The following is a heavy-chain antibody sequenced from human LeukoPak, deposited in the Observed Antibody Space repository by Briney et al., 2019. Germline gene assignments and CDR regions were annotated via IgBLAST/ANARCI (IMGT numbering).Heavy chain of an antibody. CDR2: IWYDGSNK. J-gene: IGHJ3*02. CDR3: ARTTELWDAFDI. V-gene: IGHV3-33*01. Sequence: GRSLRLSCAASGFTFSSYGMHWVRQAPGKGLEWVAVIWYDGSNKYYADSVKGRFTISRDSSKNTLYLQMSSLRAEDTAVYYCARTTELWDAFDIWGQGTMVTVSS. D-gene: IGHD3-16*01. CDR1: GFTFSSYG.